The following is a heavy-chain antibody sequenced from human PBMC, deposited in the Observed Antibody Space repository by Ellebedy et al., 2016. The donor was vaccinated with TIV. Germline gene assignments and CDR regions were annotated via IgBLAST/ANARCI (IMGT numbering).Heavy chain of an antibody. CDR2: ITGMFGTT. J-gene: IGHJ5*02. CDR3: ARGQYYYESELHH. Sequence: SVTVSCKASGGTFISFAITWVRQVPGQGLEWMGGITGMFGTTNYAQKFQGRPTITADELTSAAYMEQSSLASADTAVYYCARGQYYYESELHHWGQGTLVTVSS. CDR1: GGTFISFA. V-gene: IGHV1-69*13. D-gene: IGHD3-22*01.